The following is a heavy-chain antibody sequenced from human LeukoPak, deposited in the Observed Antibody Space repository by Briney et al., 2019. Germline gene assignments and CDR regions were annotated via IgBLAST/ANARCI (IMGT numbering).Heavy chain of an antibody. CDR2: INPNGGGT. CDR1: GYTFTDFY. Sequence: GASVKVSCKSSGYTFTDFYIHWVRQAPGQGLEWMGWINPNGGGTNYAQKFQGSVTMTRDTSISTAYMELSSLTSDDTAVYSCARSSASGSRYPFDYWGQGTLVTVSS. D-gene: IGHD3-10*01. CDR3: ARSSASGSRYPFDY. V-gene: IGHV1-2*02. J-gene: IGHJ4*02.